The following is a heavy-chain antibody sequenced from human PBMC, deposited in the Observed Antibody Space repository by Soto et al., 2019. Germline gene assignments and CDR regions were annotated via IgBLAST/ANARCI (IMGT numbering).Heavy chain of an antibody. CDR1: GYTFTSCG. Sequence: APVKVSCKASGYTFTSCGISCVRQAPGQGLEWMGXISXXNXXTXXXXXLXXXVTMTTDTSTSTAYMELRSLRAEDTAVYYCTRDASRDSSARGWFDPWGPGTLVTVSS. V-gene: IGHV1-18*01. J-gene: IGHJ5*02. D-gene: IGHD6-13*01. CDR2: ISXXNXXT. CDR3: TRDASRDSSARGWFDP.